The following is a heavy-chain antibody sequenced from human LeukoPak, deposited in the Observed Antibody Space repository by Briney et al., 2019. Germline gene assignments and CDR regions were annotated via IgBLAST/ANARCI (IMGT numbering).Heavy chain of an antibody. V-gene: IGHV7-4-1*02. CDR2: INANTGNT. D-gene: IGHD3-10*01. Sequence: ASVKVSCKASGYTFTSYAMNWVRQAPGQGLEWMGWINANTGNTTYAQSFTGRFVFSLDTSVSTAYLQISSLKAEDTAVYYCAREGGVRGVIISSWFDPWGQGTLVTVSS. CDR1: GYTFTSYA. J-gene: IGHJ5*02. CDR3: AREGGVRGVIISSWFDP.